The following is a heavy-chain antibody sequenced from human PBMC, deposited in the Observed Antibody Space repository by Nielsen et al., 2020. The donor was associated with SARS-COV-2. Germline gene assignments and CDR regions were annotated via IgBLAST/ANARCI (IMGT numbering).Heavy chain of an antibody. CDR1: GYSFTDLS. Sequence: ASVKVSCKVSGYSFTDLSMHWVRLAAGKGRAWMGGFDPEDGEMIYAQKFQGRVTMTEDTSTDTAYLELNSLRSDDTAVYYCVADQRFGETLVFWGQGTRVTISS. J-gene: IGHJ3*01. CDR2: FDPEDGEM. D-gene: IGHD3-10*01. CDR3: VADQRFGETLVF. V-gene: IGHV1-24*01.